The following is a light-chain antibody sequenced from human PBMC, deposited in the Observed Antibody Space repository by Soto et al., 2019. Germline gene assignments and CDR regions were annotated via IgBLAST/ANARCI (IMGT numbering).Light chain of an antibody. Sequence: DIQMTQSPSSLSASVGDRVTITCRASQYIYNYLSWYQKKSGKAPKLLIYDASSLQSGVPPRFSGIVSGTDFTLSLHSLQPEDCATYYGQQTYSTPLTFCGLTKVDIK. J-gene: IGKJ4*01. CDR1: QYIYNY. CDR2: DAS. V-gene: IGKV1-39*01. CDR3: QQTYSTPLT.